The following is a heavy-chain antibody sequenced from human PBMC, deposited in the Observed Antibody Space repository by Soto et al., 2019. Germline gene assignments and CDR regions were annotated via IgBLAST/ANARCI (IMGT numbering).Heavy chain of an antibody. CDR1: GFTFSSYA. J-gene: IGHJ4*02. CDR2: ISYDGSNK. D-gene: IGHD3-22*01. CDR3: ARDKTYYYDSSGYYGADY. Sequence: QVQLVESGGGVVQPGRSLRLSCAASGFTFSSYAMHWVRQAPGKGLEWVAVISYDGSNKYYADSVKGRFTISRDNSKNTXXLQMNSLRAEDTAVYYCARDKTYYYDSSGYYGADYWVQGTLVTVSS. V-gene: IGHV3-30-3*01.